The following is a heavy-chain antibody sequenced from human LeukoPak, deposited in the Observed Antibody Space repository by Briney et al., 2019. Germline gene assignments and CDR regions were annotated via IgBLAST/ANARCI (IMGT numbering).Heavy chain of an antibody. CDR2: IIPILGIA. CDR1: GGTFSSYA. J-gene: IGHJ4*02. CDR3: ARHYCSGGSCYISAFDY. Sequence: GSSVKVSCKASGGTFSSYAISWVRRAPGQGLEWMGRIIPILGIANYAQKFQGRVTITADKSTSTAYMELSSLRSEDTAVYYCARHYCSGGSCYISAFDYWGQGTLVTVSS. V-gene: IGHV1-69*04. D-gene: IGHD2-15*01.